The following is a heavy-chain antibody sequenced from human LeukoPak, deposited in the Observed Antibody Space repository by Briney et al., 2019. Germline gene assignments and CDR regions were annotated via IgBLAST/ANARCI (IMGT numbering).Heavy chain of an antibody. Sequence: SETLSLTCTVSGGSISNGSSYWGWIRQPPGKGLEWIGSIYYSGSTYYNPSLKSRVTISVDTSKNQFSLKLSSVTAADTAVYYCTRGLTTAPGDYWGQGTLVTVPS. V-gene: IGHV4-39*01. CDR1: GGSISNGSSY. D-gene: IGHD1-1*01. J-gene: IGHJ4*02. CDR2: IYYSGST. CDR3: TRGLTTAPGDY.